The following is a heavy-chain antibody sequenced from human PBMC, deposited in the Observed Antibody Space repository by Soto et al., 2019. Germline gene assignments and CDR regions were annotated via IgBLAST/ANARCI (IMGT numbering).Heavy chain of an antibody. J-gene: IGHJ3*02. CDR1: GGSISSYY. CDR3: AREQILGGAFDI. Sequence: SETLSLTCTVSGGSISSYYWSWIRQPPGKGLEWIGYIYYSGGTNYNPSLKSRVTMSVDTSKNQFSLKLSSVTAADTAVYYCAREQILGGAFDIWGQGTMVTVSS. CDR2: IYYSGGT. V-gene: IGHV4-59*01. D-gene: IGHD3-16*01.